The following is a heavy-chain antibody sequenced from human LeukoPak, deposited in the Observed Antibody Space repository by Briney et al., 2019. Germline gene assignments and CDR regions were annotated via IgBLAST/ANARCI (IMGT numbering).Heavy chain of an antibody. CDR3: ARRGGSGPYYFVY. V-gene: IGHV5-10-1*01. CDR1: GYSFTSYW. J-gene: IGHJ4*02. Sequence: GEPLKISCKGPGYSFTSYWIIWVRQMPGKGLEWMGRIDPSDSYTNYSPSFQGHVTISADKSINTAYLQWSSLKASDTAMYYCARRGGSGPYYFVYRGQGTLVTVSS. CDR2: IDPSDSYT. D-gene: IGHD1-26*01.